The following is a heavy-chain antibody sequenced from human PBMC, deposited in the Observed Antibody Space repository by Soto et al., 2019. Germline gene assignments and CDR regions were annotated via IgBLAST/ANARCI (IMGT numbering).Heavy chain of an antibody. D-gene: IGHD2-2*01. CDR2: IFSNDEK. J-gene: IGHJ4*01. CDR3: ARTPRYCSRTSCNYPPFDY. V-gene: IGHV2-26*01. CDR1: GFSLSNARMG. Sequence: QVTLKESGPVLVKPTETLTLTCTVSGFSLSNARMGVSWIRQPPGKALEWLAHIFSNDEKSYSTSLKSRLTISKDTSKSQVVLTMNNMDPVDPATYFCARTPRYCSRTSCNYPPFDYWGHGTLVTVSS.